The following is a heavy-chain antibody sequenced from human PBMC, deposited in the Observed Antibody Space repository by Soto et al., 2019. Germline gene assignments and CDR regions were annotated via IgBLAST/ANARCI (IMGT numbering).Heavy chain of an antibody. CDR2: MNPNSGHT. Sequence: QVQLVQSGAEMKKPGASVKVSCKASGYTFTSHDINWMRQTTGQGLEWMGWMNPNSGHTNYAQKFQGRVTMTRDTSISTAYMELTNLRSEDTAIYYCESDMSTNWGQGTLVTVSS. D-gene: IGHD2-2*01. CDR3: ESDMSTN. CDR1: GYTFTSHD. V-gene: IGHV1-8*01. J-gene: IGHJ4*02.